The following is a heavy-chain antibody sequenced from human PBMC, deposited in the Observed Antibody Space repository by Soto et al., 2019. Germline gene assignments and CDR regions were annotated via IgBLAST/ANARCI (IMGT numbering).Heavy chain of an antibody. D-gene: IGHD4-17*01. CDR1: GGSISSSSYY. CDR3: ARLHRYTVTTTALNWYFDL. J-gene: IGHJ2*01. V-gene: IGHV4-39*01. CDR2: IYYSGST. Sequence: QLQLQESGPGLVKPSETLSLTCTVSGGSISSSSYYWGWIRQPPGKGLEWIGSIYYSGSTYYNPSLKGRVTISVDTSTTPFSLKLSSVTAADTAVYYCARLHRYTVTTTALNWYFDLWGRGTLVTVSS.